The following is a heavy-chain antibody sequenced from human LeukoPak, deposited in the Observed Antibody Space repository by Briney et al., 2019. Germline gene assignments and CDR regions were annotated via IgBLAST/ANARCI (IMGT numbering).Heavy chain of an antibody. D-gene: IGHD6-13*01. CDR2: IWYDGSNK. CDR1: GFTFSNYA. V-gene: IGHV3-33*01. J-gene: IGHJ4*02. Sequence: AGGSLRLSCAASGFTFSNYAMHWVRQAPGKGLEWAAIIWYDGSNKYYADAVKGRFTISRDNSKNMVYLQMNSLRAEDTAFYYCARAGKSIAALDYWGQGTLVTASS. CDR3: ARAGKSIAALDY.